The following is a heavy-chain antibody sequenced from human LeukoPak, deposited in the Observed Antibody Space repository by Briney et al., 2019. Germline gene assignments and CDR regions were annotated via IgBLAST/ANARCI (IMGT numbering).Heavy chain of an antibody. CDR3: ARHGSGWYMNDY. V-gene: IGHV3-21*01. J-gene: IGHJ4*01. CDR1: GFTFSDYN. D-gene: IGHD6-19*01. CDR2: ITTSSSYI. Sequence: GGSLRLSCVASGFTFSDYNMNWVRQAPGKGLEWVSSITTSSSYIYYADSVKGRFTISTDNAKNSLYLHMNSLRAEDTAVYYCARHGSGWYMNDYWGQGTMVTVSS.